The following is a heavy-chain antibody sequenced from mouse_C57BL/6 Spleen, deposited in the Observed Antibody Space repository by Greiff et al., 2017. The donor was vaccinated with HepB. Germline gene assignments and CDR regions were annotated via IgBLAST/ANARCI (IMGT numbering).Heavy chain of an antibody. CDR3: ARWEDYDPFDY. V-gene: IGHV1-80*01. Sequence: QVQLQQSGAELVKPGASVKISCTASGYAFSSYWMNWVKQRPGKGLEWIGKIYPGDGDTNYNGTFKGKATLTADKSSSTAYMQLSRLTSEVAAVYFCARWEDYDPFDYWGQGTTLTVSS. D-gene: IGHD2-4*01. CDR1: GYAFSSYW. J-gene: IGHJ2*01. CDR2: IYPGDGDT.